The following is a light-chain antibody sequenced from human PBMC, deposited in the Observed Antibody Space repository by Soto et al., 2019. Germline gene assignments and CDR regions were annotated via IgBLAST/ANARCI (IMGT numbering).Light chain of an antibody. CDR3: QQYNNWLRWT. V-gene: IGKV3-15*01. CDR1: QSISSN. CDR2: DAF. Sequence: EIVMTQSPATLSVSPGERATLSCRASQSISSNLAWYQQKPGQGPRLLIYDAFTRATGIPARFSGSGSGTDFTLTISSLQSEDFAVHYCQQYNNWLRWTFGQGTKVEIK. J-gene: IGKJ1*01.